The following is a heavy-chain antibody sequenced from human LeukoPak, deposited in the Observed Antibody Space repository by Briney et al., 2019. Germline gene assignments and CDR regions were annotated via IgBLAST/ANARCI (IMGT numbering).Heavy chain of an antibody. CDR1: GGSISSYS. V-gene: IGHV4-30-2*01. D-gene: IGHD2-15*01. CDR2: IYHSGST. CDR3: ARGGSTPYYFDY. J-gene: IGHJ4*02. Sequence: SETLSLTCTVSGGSISSYSWSWIRQPPGKGLEWIGYIYHSGSTYYNPSLKSRVTISVDRSKNQFSLKLSSVTAADTAVYYCARGGSTPYYFDYWGQGTLVTVSS.